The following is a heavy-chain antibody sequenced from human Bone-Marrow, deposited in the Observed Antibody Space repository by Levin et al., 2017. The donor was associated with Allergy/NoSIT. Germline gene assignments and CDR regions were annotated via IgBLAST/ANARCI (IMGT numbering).Heavy chain of an antibody. V-gene: IGHV4-34*01. CDR3: AKGGLWGGRLDP. Sequence: ASETLSLTCEVLGGSLISSYWSWIRQSPENGLEWIGEISHLGVTNYNPSLKSRVTISIDTSTHQFSLKWRSVTVADTAIYYCAKGGLWGGRLDPWGQGTLVTVSA. J-gene: IGHJ5*02. CDR2: ISHLGVT. D-gene: IGHD3-16*01. CDR1: GGSLISSY.